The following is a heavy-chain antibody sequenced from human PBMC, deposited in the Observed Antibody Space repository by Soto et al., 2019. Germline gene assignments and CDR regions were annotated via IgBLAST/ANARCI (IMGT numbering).Heavy chain of an antibody. CDR1: GGSISSYY. Sequence: SETLSLTCTVSGGSISSYYWSWIRQPPGKGLEWIGYIYYSGSTNYNPSLKSRVTISVDTSKNQFSLKLSPVTAADTAVYYCAREGAPLWFGELLGNWFDPWGQGTLVTVSS. J-gene: IGHJ5*02. D-gene: IGHD3-10*01. V-gene: IGHV4-59*12. CDR3: AREGAPLWFGELLGNWFDP. CDR2: IYYSGST.